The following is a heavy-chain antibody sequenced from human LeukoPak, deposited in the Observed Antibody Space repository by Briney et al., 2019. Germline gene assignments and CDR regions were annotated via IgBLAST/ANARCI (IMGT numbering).Heavy chain of an antibody. CDR2: ISAYNGNT. CDR3: ANVRIAVLQGDAYFMYV. J-gene: IGHJ6*03. V-gene: IGHV1-18*01. CDR1: GYTFTSYG. Sequence: ASVKVSCKASGYTFTSYGISWVRQAPGQGLEWMGWISAYNGNTNYAQKLQGRVTMTTDTSTSTAYMELRSLRSDDTAVYYCANVRIAVLQGDAYFMYVWGKGTTVTVSS. D-gene: IGHD6-19*01.